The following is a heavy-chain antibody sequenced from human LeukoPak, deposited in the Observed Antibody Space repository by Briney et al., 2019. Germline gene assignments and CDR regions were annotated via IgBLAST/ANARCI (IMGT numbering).Heavy chain of an antibody. CDR2: IYSRGST. Sequence: SETLSLTCTVSGASISNYYWSWIRQPPGKGLEWIAYIYSRGSTNYDPSLKSRVTISLDTSKNQFSLKLTSVTAADTAVYYCASLGGSGSWNFGQWGQGTLVTVSS. V-gene: IGHV4-59*01. J-gene: IGHJ4*02. D-gene: IGHD3-10*01. CDR1: GASISNYY. CDR3: ASLGGSGSWNFGQ.